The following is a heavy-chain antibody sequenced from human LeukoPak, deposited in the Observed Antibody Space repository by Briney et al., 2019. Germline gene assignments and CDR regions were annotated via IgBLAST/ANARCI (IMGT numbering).Heavy chain of an antibody. V-gene: IGHV3-74*01. CDR2: INTDGSST. J-gene: IGHJ6*03. D-gene: IGHD6-19*01. CDR3: ARDTAVVGYYYMDV. Sequence: GESLKISCAASGFTFSSYWMHWVRQAPGKGLVWVSRINTDGSSTNYADSVKGRFTISRDNAKNTLYLQMSSLRADDTAVYYCARDTAVVGYYYMDVWGKGATVTVSS. CDR1: GFTFSSYW.